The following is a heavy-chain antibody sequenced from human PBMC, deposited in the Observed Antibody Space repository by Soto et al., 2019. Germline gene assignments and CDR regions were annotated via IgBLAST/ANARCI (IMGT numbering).Heavy chain of an antibody. CDR2: LSPNSGNT. CDR1: GYTFTNHD. Sequence: QVQLVQSGAEVKKPGASVKVSCKTSGYTFTNHDINWVRQATGQGLEWMGWLSPNSGNTGYAPKFQGRVTLTRDTSQSTAYMELRSLKSEDTAVYYCMRCLSDGFGEVSWGQGTLVTVSS. D-gene: IGHD3-10*01. V-gene: IGHV1-8*01. J-gene: IGHJ5*02. CDR3: MRCLSDGFGEVS.